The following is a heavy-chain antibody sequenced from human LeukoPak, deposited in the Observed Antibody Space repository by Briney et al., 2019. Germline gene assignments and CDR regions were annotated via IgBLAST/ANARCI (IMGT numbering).Heavy chain of an antibody. CDR2: INYGGDT. D-gene: IGHD2-21*02. Sequence: PSETLSLTCGVDGGSFSGYDWTWVRQPPGKGLEWIGQINYGGDTNYNPSLKSRVTISVDTSQNQFSLKVTFVTAADTAVYYCARGLGWQVTPMGLFYMDVWGEGATVIVYS. CDR1: GGSFSGYD. CDR3: ARGLGWQVTPMGLFYMDV. J-gene: IGHJ6*03. V-gene: IGHV4-34*01.